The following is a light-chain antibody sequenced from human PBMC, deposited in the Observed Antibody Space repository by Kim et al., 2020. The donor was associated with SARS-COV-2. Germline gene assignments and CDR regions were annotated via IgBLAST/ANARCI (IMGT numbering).Light chain of an antibody. CDR3: QQANSFPYT. Sequence: DIQMTQSPSSVSASVGDRVTITCRASQGISSWLVWYQQKPGKAPKLLIYAASSLQSGVPSRFSGSGSATDFTLTISSLQPEDFATYYCQQANSFPYTFGQGTKLEI. CDR2: AAS. V-gene: IGKV1-12*01. J-gene: IGKJ2*01. CDR1: QGISSW.